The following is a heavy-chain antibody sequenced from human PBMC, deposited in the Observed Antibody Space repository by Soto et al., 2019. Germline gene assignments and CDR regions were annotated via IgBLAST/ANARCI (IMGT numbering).Heavy chain of an antibody. J-gene: IGHJ6*02. Sequence: SETLSLTCAVSGYSISSGYYWGWIRQPPGKGLEWIGHISYSGSTNYNPSLKSRITISVDTSKNQFSLKLSSVTAADTAVYYCARDRFYSGLDVWGQGTTVTVSS. CDR3: ARDRFYSGLDV. V-gene: IGHV4-38-2*02. CDR1: GYSISSGYY. CDR2: ISYSGST.